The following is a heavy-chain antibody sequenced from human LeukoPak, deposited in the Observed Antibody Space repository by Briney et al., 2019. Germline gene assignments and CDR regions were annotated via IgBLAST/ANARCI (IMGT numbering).Heavy chain of an antibody. J-gene: IGHJ3*02. D-gene: IGHD4-17*01. V-gene: IGHV4-61*08. CDR2: IYYSGST. Sequence: PSETLSLTCAVSGGSISSGGYSWSWIRQPPGKGLEWIGYIYYSGSTNYNPSLKSRVTISVDTSKNQFSLKLSSVTAADTAVYYCARVPGTSTVTTKGNDAFDIWGQGTMVTVSS. CDR1: GGSISSGGYS. CDR3: ARVPGTSTVTTKGNDAFDI.